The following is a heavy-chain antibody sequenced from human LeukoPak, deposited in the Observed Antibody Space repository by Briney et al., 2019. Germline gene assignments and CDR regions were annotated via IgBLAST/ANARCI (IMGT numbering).Heavy chain of an antibody. Sequence: GSLRLSCAASGFTFSSYSLNWVRQAPGKGLEWIGSIYYSGSTYYNPSLKSRVTISVDTSKNQFSLKLSSVTAADTAVYYCARHAYCSSTSCYKIWLGAFDIWGQGTMVTVSS. CDR3: ARHAYCSSTSCYKIWLGAFDI. V-gene: IGHV4-39*01. CDR2: IYYSGST. CDR1: GFTFSSYSLN. J-gene: IGHJ3*02. D-gene: IGHD2-2*02.